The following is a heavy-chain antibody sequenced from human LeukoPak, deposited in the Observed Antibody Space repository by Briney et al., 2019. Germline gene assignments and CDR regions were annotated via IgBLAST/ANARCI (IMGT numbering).Heavy chain of an antibody. CDR3: AKAMDRAVAGTFDY. CDR2: ISWNSGSI. CDR1: GFTFDDYA. V-gene: IGHV3-9*01. D-gene: IGHD6-19*01. Sequence: PGGSLRLSCAASGFTFDDYAMHWVRQAPGKGLEWVSGISWNSGSIGYADSVKGRFTISRDNAKNSLYLQMNSLRAEDTALYYCAKAMDRAVAGTFDYWGQGTLVTVSS. J-gene: IGHJ4*02.